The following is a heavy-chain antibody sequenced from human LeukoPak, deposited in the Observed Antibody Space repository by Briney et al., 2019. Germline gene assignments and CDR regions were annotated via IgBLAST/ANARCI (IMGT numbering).Heavy chain of an antibody. V-gene: IGHV3-23*01. Sequence: RSGGSLRLSCAASGFTFSSYGMSWVRQAPGKGLEWVSSISSTGGTTYYADSVKGRFTISRDNSKNTLYLQMNSLRAEDTAIYYCAKNGDRGAYCTGGTCYPYFYYCMDVWGKGTTVTI. CDR1: GFTFSSYG. J-gene: IGHJ6*03. D-gene: IGHD2-15*01. CDR3: AKNGDRGAYCTGGTCYPYFYYCMDV. CDR2: ISSTGGTT.